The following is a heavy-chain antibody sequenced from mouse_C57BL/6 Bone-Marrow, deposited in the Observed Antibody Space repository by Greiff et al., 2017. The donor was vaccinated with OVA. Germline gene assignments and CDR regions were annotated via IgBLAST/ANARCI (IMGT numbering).Heavy chain of an antibody. V-gene: IGHV5-6*01. CDR2: ISSGGSYT. CDR3: ASPGGPWFAY. Sequence: EVQGVESGGDLVKPGGSLKLSCAASGFTFSSYGMSWVRQTPDKRLEWVATISSGGSYTYYPDSVKGRFTIPRDNANNTPYLQMSSLKSEDTAMDDCASPGGPWFAYWGQGTLVTVSA. J-gene: IGHJ3*01. CDR1: GFTFSSYG.